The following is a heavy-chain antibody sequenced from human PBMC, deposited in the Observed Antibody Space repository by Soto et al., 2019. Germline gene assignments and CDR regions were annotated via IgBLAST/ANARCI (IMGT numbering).Heavy chain of an antibody. V-gene: IGHV3-33*01. CDR3: ARDLSGPLDY. Sequence: GGSLRLSCAASGFTFSNYVMHWVRQSPGKGLEWVALIWYDGSNKYYADSVKGRFTISRDTSKNTLYLQMNTLRAEDTAVYYCARDLSGPLDYWGQGTPVTVSS. J-gene: IGHJ4*02. D-gene: IGHD3-16*02. CDR2: IWYDGSNK. CDR1: GFTFSNYV.